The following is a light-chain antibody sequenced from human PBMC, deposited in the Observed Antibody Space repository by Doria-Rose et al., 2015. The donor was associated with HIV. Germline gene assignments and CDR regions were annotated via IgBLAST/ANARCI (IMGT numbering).Light chain of an antibody. CDR2: DGS. J-gene: IGKJ1*01. CDR1: QSFSSTY. Sequence: TQSPGTLSLSPGERATLSCRASQSFSSTYLAWYQQKPGQAPSLLIYDGSTRATGIPARFSASGSGTDFTPTINRLEPEDFALYYCHQYGTSWTFGQGTKVEI. CDR3: HQYGTSWT. V-gene: IGKV3-20*01.